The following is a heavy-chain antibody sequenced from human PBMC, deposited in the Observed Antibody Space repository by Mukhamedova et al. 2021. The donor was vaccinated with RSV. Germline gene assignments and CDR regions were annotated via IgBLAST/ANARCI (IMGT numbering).Heavy chain of an antibody. CDR2: IKQDGSEK. CDR3: AREGGPLLGYFDY. J-gene: IGHJ4*02. V-gene: IGHV3-7*01. D-gene: IGHD3-16*01. Sequence: MGWVRQAPGKGLEWVANIKQDGSEKYYVDSVKGRFTISRDNAKNSLYLQMNSLRAEDTAVYYYAREGGPLLGYFDYWGQGTLVTVS.